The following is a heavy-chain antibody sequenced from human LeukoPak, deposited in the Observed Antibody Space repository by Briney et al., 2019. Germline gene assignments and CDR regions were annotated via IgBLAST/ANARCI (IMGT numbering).Heavy chain of an antibody. J-gene: IGHJ3*02. Sequence: GGSLRLSCAASGFTFFNYAMSWVRQSPGKGLEWVSIISGSGGNTNYADSVRGRFTISRDNSKNSLYLQMNSLRAEDTAVYYCAREEADSSSWTGAFDIWGQGTMVTVSS. CDR1: GFTFFNYA. V-gene: IGHV3-23*01. CDR3: AREEADSSSWTGAFDI. CDR2: ISGSGGNT. D-gene: IGHD6-13*01.